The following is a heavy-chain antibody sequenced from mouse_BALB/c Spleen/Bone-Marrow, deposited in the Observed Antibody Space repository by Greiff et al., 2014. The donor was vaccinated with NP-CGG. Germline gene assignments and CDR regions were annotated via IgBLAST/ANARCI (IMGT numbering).Heavy chain of an antibody. CDR1: GFNIKDTY. Sequence: VQLKQSGAELVKPGASVKLSCTASGFNIKDTYMHWVKQRPEQGLEWIGRIDPANGNTKYDPKFQGKATITADTSSNTAHLHLSSLTSGDTAVYYCANDWFAYWGQGTLVTVSA. D-gene: IGHD2-3*01. J-gene: IGHJ3*01. CDR2: IDPANGNT. CDR3: ANDWFAY. V-gene: IGHV14-3*02.